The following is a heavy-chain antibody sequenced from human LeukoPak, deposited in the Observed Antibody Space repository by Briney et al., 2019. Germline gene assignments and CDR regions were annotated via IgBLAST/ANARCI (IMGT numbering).Heavy chain of an antibody. CDR3: ARHGYDFWSGYPPYFDY. D-gene: IGHD3-3*01. V-gene: IGHV4-34*01. J-gene: IGHJ4*02. CDR2: INHSGST. CDR1: GGSFSGYY. Sequence: SETLSLTCAVYGGSFSGYYWSWIRQPPGKGLEWIGEINHSGSTNYNPPLKSRVTISVDTSKNQFSLKLSSVTAADTAVYYCARHGYDFWSGYPPYFDYWGQGTLVTVSS.